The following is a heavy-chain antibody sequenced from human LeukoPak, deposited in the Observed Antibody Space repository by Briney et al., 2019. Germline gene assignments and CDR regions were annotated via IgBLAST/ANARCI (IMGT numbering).Heavy chain of an antibody. J-gene: IGHJ4*02. Sequence: ASANVSCKASGYTFTSYGINWVRQAPGQGLEWMGWISTYNGDTNYAQRLQGRVTTTTDTSTSTAYMELRSLRSDDTAVYYCARSYYYDSSAYSDYWGQGTLVIVSS. CDR1: GYTFTSYG. CDR3: ARSYYYDSSAYSDY. V-gene: IGHV1-18*01. D-gene: IGHD3-22*01. CDR2: ISTYNGDT.